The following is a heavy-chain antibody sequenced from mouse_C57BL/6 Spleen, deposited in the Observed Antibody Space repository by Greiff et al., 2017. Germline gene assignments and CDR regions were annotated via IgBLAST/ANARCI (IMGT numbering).Heavy chain of an antibody. D-gene: IGHD4-1*01. CDR3: ARRGNWDGAMDY. CDR1: GYAFSSYW. V-gene: IGHV1-80*01. CDR2: IYPGDGDT. Sequence: VQRVESGAELVKPGASVKISCKASGYAFSSYWMNWVKQRPGKGLEWIGQIYPGDGDTNYNGKFKGKATLTADKSSSTAYMQLSSLTSEDSAVYFCARRGNWDGAMDYWGQGTSVTVSS. J-gene: IGHJ4*01.